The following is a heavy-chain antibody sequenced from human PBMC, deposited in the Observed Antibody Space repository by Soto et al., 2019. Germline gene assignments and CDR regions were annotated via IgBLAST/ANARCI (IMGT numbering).Heavy chain of an antibody. CDR1: GFTFSSYG. CDR3: AKDFGVDGSAGYPYE. Sequence: QVHLVESGGGVVQPGRPLRLACAASGFTFSSYGMHWVRRTPGKGLEWLAVISYAGRYKLHADAVKHRLTISRDNSKKTVSVQINNLLSEETAVYYSAKDFGVDGSAGYPYEWGHRALCTVSS. J-gene: IGHJ4*01. CDR2: ISYAGRYK. V-gene: IGHV3-30*18. D-gene: IGHD3-3*01.